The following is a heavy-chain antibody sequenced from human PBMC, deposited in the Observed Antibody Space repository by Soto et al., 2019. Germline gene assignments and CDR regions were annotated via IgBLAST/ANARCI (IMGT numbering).Heavy chain of an antibody. V-gene: IGHV3-23*01. D-gene: IGHD3-10*01. Sequence: EVQLLESGGVLVQPGGSLRLSCAASGFTFSTYAMTWIRQAPGKRLEWVSSISGSGGRTYYADSVKARFTISRDNSKNTLYLQTNSLRAEDTAVYYCAKAGDYHGSESYFPLDYWGQGTLVPVSS. CDR3: AKAGDYHGSESYFPLDY. CDR2: ISGSGGRT. J-gene: IGHJ4*02. CDR1: GFTFSTYA.